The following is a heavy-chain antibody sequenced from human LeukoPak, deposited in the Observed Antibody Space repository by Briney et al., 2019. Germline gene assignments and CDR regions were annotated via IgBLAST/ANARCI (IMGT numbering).Heavy chain of an antibody. Sequence: GGSLRLSCAASGFIFSGYWMTWVRQVPGKGLEWVANIKQDGSEKYYVDSVKGRFTISRDNAKKSLYLHMNSLRAEDTAVYYCASPGSVGGTGMPDYWGQGTLVTVSS. J-gene: IGHJ4*02. V-gene: IGHV3-7*01. CDR3: ASPGSVGGTGMPDY. D-gene: IGHD1-1*01. CDR1: GFIFSGYW. CDR2: IKQDGSEK.